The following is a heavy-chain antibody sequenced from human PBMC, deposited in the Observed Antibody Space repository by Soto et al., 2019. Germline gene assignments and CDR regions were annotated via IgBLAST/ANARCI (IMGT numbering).Heavy chain of an antibody. V-gene: IGHV4-39*02. Sequence: SETLSLTCTVSGGSISSSSYYWGWIRQPPGKGLEWIGSIYYSGSTYYNPSLKSRVTISVDTSKNQFSLKLSSVTAADTAVYYCAREGIIITFGGVIVGGRPSFFDYWGQGTLVTVSS. J-gene: IGHJ4*02. CDR2: IYYSGST. CDR1: GGSISSSSYY. CDR3: AREGIIITFGGVIVGGRPSFFDY. D-gene: IGHD3-16*02.